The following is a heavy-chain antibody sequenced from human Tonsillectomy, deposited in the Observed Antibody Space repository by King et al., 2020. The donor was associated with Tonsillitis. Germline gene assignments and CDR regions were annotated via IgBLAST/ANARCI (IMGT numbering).Heavy chain of an antibody. CDR2: IYSAGST. J-gene: IGHJ6*02. D-gene: IGHD3-9*01. V-gene: IGHV3-53*01. Sequence: VQLVESGGGWILPGGSLRLSCAASGFTVSSSYMSWVRQAPGKGLEWVSIIYSAGSTNYADSVKGRFTISRDNSKNTLYLQMNRLRAEDTAVYYGARDSRNYDFLSGSPYGMDVWGQGTTVTVSS. CDR1: GFTVSSSY. CDR3: ARDSRNYDFLSGSPYGMDV.